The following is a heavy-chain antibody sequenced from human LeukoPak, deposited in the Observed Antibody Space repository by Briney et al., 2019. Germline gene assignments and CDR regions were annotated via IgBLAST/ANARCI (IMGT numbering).Heavy chain of an antibody. CDR1: GGSISGYY. D-gene: IGHD4-17*01. V-gene: IGHV4-59*13. CDR3: VRSKSGTYGWFDP. CDR2: MYYTGDT. J-gene: IGHJ5*02. Sequence: KPSETLSLTCTVSGGSISGYYWSWIRQPPGKGLEWIGFMYYTGDTKYNPSLRSRLTISLDTSKNQFSLKVSSATAADTAVYYCVRSKSGTYGWFDPWGQGTLVTVSA.